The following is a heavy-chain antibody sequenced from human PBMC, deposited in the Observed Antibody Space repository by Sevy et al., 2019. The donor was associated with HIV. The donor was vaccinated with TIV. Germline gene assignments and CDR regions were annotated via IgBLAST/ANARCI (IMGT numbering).Heavy chain of an antibody. V-gene: IGHV3-30*04. CDR1: GFAFSSYA. D-gene: IGHD3-22*01. CDR3: AREGKGTYYYDSSGSLLGYGMDV. J-gene: IGHJ6*02. CDR2: ISYDGSNK. Sequence: GGSLRLSCAASGFAFSSYAMHWVSQAPGKGLEWVAVISYDGSNKYYADSVKGRFTISRDNSKNTLYLQMNSLRAEDTAVYYCAREGKGTYYYDSSGSLLGYGMDVWGQGTTVTVSS.